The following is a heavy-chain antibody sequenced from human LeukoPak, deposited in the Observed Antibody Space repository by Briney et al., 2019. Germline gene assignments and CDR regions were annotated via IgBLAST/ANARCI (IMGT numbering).Heavy chain of an antibody. CDR2: TSTSDNTL. V-gene: IGHV3-48*03. CDR1: GFTFSGYE. D-gene: IGHD5-18*01. Sequence: PGGSLRLSCEVSGFTFSGYEMSWVRQAPGKGLEWVSCTSTSDNTLYYADSVKGRFTVSRDNARNSMYLQMNSLRAEDTAVYYCARDGPGYSFDHWGQGTLVTVSS. J-gene: IGHJ4*02. CDR3: ARDGPGYSFDH.